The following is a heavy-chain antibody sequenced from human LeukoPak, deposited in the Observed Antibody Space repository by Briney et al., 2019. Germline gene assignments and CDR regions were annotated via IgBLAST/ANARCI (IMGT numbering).Heavy chain of an antibody. V-gene: IGHV3-43*02. D-gene: IGHD3/OR15-3a*01. CDR2: ISGDGGDT. Sequence: GGSLRLSCAASGFTFSSYAMHWVRQAPGKGLEWVSLISGDGGDTYYADSVKGRFTISRDNSKNSLYLQMNSLRTEDTALYYCARGDFSTGYYFDYWGQGTLVTVSS. CDR1: GFTFSSYA. CDR3: ARGDFSTGYYFDY. J-gene: IGHJ4*02.